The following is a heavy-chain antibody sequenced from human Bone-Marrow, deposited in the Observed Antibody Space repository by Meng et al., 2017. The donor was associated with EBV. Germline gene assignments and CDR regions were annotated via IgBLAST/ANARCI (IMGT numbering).Heavy chain of an antibody. CDR2: LIPMSDAP. J-gene: IGHJ4*02. V-gene: IGHV1-69*01. Sequence: QGDLVLAGSVVQKPGSTLKASGKTAGCTFRSDAISWVRQAPGQGLEWMGGLIPMSDAPHYAQKFQGRVTITADESTSTHYMDLSGLRSEDTAVYYCASESGRGFTPDYWGQGTLVTVSS. D-gene: IGHD3-10*01. CDR3: ASESGRGFTPDY. CDR1: GCTFRSDA.